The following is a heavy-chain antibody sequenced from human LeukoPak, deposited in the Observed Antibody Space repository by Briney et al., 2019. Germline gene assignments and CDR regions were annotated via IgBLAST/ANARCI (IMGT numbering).Heavy chain of an antibody. D-gene: IGHD2-2*02. CDR1: GFTFKDFG. CDR2: INPSGGST. J-gene: IGHJ4*02. CDR3: AGGCSSTSCYTY. Sequence: ASVKVSCKASGFTFKDFGFSWVRQAPGQGLEWMGIINPSGGSTSYAQKFQGRVTITADKSTSTAYMELSSLRSEDTAVYYCAGGCSSTSCYTYWGQGTLVTVSS. V-gene: IGHV1-46*02.